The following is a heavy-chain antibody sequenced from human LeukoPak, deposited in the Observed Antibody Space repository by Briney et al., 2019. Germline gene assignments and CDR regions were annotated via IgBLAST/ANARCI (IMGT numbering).Heavy chain of an antibody. D-gene: IGHD1-26*01. CDR1: GGSFSGYY. CDR2: INHSGST. Sequence: SETLSLTCAVYGGSFSGYYWSWIRQPPGKGLEWIGEINHSGSTNYNPSLKSRVTISVDTSKNQFSLKLSSVTAADTAVYYCASRRALSGSYLADYWGQGTLVTVSS. CDR3: ASRRALSGSYLADY. V-gene: IGHV4-34*01. J-gene: IGHJ4*02.